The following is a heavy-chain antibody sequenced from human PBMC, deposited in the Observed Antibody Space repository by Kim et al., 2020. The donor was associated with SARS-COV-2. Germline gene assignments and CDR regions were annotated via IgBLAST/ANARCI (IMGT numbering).Heavy chain of an antibody. J-gene: IGHJ4*02. Sequence: DSVKGRFTISRDNAKNSLYLQMNSLRAEDTAVYYCARDRLRVAGTGDFDYWGQGTLVTVSS. CDR3: ARDRLRVAGTGDFDY. D-gene: IGHD6-19*01. V-gene: IGHV3-11*04.